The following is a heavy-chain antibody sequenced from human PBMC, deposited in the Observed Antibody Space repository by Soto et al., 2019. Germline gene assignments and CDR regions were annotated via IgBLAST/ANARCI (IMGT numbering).Heavy chain of an antibody. J-gene: IGHJ4*02. V-gene: IGHV3-23*01. Sequence: EVQLLESGGGLVQPGGSLRLSCAASGFTFSSYAMSWVRQAPGKGLEWVSAISGSGGSTYYADSVKGRFTISRDNSKNTLYLQMNSLRAEDTAVYYCAKDPKKYYYDSSGIIDYWGQGTLVTVSS. CDR2: ISGSGGST. CDR3: AKDPKKYYYDSSGIIDY. CDR1: GFTFSSYA. D-gene: IGHD3-22*01.